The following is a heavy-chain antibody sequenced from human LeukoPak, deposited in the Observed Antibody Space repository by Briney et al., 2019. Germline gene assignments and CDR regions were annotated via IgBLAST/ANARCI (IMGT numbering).Heavy chain of an antibody. Sequence: ASVKVSCKASGYTFTSYGISWVRQAPGQGLEWMGWISAYNGNTDYAQKLQGRVTMTTDTSTSTAYMEMRSLRSDDTAVYYCARAQGYCSGGSCYGYWGQGTLVTVSS. D-gene: IGHD2-15*01. CDR3: ARAQGYCSGGSCYGY. CDR2: ISAYNGNT. V-gene: IGHV1-18*01. J-gene: IGHJ4*02. CDR1: GYTFTSYG.